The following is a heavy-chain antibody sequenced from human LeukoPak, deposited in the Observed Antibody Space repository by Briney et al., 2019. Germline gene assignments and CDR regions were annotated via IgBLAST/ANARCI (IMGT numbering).Heavy chain of an antibody. CDR1: GFXFTSYW. J-gene: IGHJ4*02. Sequence: PGGSLRLSCAASGFXFTSYWIHWVRQAPGKGLVWVSRINSDGTSTAYADSVKGRFTISRDNAKNMLYLQMNSLRVDDTAVYYCVRGAPFDYWGQGTLVAVSS. CDR3: VRGAPFDY. V-gene: IGHV3-74*01. D-gene: IGHD1-26*01. CDR2: INSDGTST.